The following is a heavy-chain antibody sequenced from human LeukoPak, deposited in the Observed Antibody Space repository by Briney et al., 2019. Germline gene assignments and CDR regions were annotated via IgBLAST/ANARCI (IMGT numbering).Heavy chain of an antibody. CDR2: IYPGDSDT. J-gene: IGHJ6*03. V-gene: IGHV5-51*01. CDR1: GYSFTSYW. Sequence: GESLKISCKGSGYSFTSYWIGGVRQMPGKGLEWMGIIYPGDSDTRYSPSFQGQVTISADKSISTAYLQWSSLKASDTAMYYCATSGSYQTRYYYYYMDVWGKGTTVTVSS. D-gene: IGHD1-26*01. CDR3: ATSGSYQTRYYYYYMDV.